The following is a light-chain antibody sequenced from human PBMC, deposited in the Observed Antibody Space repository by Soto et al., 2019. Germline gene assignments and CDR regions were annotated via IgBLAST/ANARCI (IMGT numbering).Light chain of an antibody. CDR3: HQYDSWT. CDR1: ESVSSN. Sequence: VMTQSPATLSVSPGERATLSCRASESVSSNLAWYQQRPGQAPRLLIYGASTRATDTPVRFRGSGSGTDFTLTISRLEPEDFAVYYCHQYDSWTFGQGTKVDI. J-gene: IGKJ1*01. V-gene: IGKV3-15*01. CDR2: GAS.